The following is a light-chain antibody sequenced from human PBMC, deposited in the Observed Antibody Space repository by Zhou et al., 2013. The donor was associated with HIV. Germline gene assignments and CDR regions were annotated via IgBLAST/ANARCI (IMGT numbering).Light chain of an antibody. V-gene: IGKV1-33*01. CDR1: QDINTY. J-gene: IGKJ2*01. CDR2: AAS. CDR3: QQCDSLPYT. Sequence: DIQMTQSPSSLSASAGDRVTITCQASQDINTYLNWYQQKPGKAPKLLIYAASNLETGVPSRFSGSGSGADFTFTINSLQPEDIATYYCQQCDSLPYTFGQGTKLEIK.